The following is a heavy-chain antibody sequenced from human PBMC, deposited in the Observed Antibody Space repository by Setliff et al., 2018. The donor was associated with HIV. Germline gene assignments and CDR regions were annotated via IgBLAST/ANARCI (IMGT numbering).Heavy chain of an antibody. Sequence: SETLSLTCTVSGGSISTYYWNWIRQSPGTGLEWIGDINYRGVTYYNPSLKSRVTFSLDTSKNQFSLTLTSVTAADTAVYYCARDSNPAGSLGYEYARRGAFDLWGPGTPVTVSS. V-gene: IGHV4-59*01. D-gene: IGHD5-12*01. CDR2: INYRGVT. J-gene: IGHJ3*01. CDR1: GGSISTYY. CDR3: ARDSNPAGSLGYEYARRGAFDL.